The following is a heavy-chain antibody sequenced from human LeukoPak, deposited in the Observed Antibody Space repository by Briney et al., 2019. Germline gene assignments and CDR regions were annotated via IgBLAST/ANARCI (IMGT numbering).Heavy chain of an antibody. D-gene: IGHD1-1*01. CDR1: GYTFTGHY. J-gene: IGHJ4*02. CDR2: INPNSGGT. CDR3: ARNDYATDYFDY. V-gene: IGHV1-2*06. Sequence: ASVKVSCKASGYTFTGHYMHWVRQAPGQGLEWMGRINPNSGGTNYAQKFQGRVTMTRVTSITTAYMELSRLRSDDTAVYYCARNDYATDYFDYWGQGTLVTVSS.